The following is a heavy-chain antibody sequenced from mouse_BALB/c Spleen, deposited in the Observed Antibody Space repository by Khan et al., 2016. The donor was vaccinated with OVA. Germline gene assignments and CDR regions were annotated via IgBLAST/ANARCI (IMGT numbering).Heavy chain of an antibody. V-gene: IGHV9-3-1*01. CDR2: INTYIGEP. J-gene: IGHJ2*01. Sequence: QIQLVQSGPELKKPGETVKISCKASGYTFTNYVMNWVKQAPGKGLKWMGWINTYIGEPTYSDDFKGRFAFSLETSASTAYLQINNLKSEDTATCCCARGNRDFDYWGQGTTLTVSS. CDR3: ARGNRDFDY. D-gene: IGHD2-1*01. CDR1: GYTFTNYV.